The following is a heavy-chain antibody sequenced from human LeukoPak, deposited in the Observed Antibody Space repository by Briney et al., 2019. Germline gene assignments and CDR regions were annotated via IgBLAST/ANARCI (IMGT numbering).Heavy chain of an antibody. CDR2: INHSGST. Sequence: SETLSLTCAVYGGSFSGYYWSWVHQPPGKGLEWIGEINHSGSTNYNPSLKSRVTISLDTSNNQFSLKLSSLTAADTAVYYCARAGFWSGGVDVWGKGTTVTVSS. V-gene: IGHV4-34*01. J-gene: IGHJ6*04. CDR3: ARAGFWSGGVDV. CDR1: GGSFSGYY. D-gene: IGHD3-3*01.